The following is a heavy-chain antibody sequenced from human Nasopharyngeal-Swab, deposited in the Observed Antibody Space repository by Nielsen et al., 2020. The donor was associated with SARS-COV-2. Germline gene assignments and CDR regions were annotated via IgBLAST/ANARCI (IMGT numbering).Heavy chain of an antibody. V-gene: IGHV1-58*01. D-gene: IGHD6-19*01. CDR3: AAVLRSNTGGAVAGHFDY. CDR2: IVVGSGNT. Sequence: SVKVSCKASGFTFTSSAVQWVRQARGQRLEWIGWIVVGSGNTNYAQKFQERVTITRDMSTSTAYMELSSLRSEDTAVYYCAAVLRSNTGGAVAGHFDYWGQGTLVTVSS. CDR1: GFTFTSSA. J-gene: IGHJ4*02.